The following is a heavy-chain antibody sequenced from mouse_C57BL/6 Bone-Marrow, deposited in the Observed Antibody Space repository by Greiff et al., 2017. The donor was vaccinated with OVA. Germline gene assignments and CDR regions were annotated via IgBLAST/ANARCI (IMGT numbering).Heavy chain of an antibody. V-gene: IGHV1-64*01. J-gene: IGHJ2*01. D-gene: IGHD1-1*01. CDR1: GYTFTSYW. Sequence: VQLQQPGAELVKPGASVKLSCKASGYTFTSYWMHWVKQRPGQGLEWIGMIHPNSGSTNYNEKFKSKATLTVDKSSSTAYMQLSSLTSEDSAVYYGARLFTTVVAVDYWGQGTTLTVSS. CDR3: ARLFTTVVAVDY. CDR2: IHPNSGST.